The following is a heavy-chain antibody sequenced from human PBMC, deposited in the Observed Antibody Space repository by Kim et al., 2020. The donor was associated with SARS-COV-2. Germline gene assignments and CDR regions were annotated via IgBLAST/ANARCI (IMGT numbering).Heavy chain of an antibody. J-gene: IGHJ2*01. CDR1: GFTFDSYG. CDR3: ARGFDTPYFDI. D-gene: IGHD5-18*01. V-gene: IGHV3-33*01. Sequence: GGSLRLSCAASGFTFDSYGMHWVRQGPGKGLEWVAIIWSDGSQKYSAASVRGRFTISRDNSKSMLSLQMNSLRAEDTAVYYCARGFDTPYFDIWGLGTLVSVSS. CDR2: IWSDGSQK.